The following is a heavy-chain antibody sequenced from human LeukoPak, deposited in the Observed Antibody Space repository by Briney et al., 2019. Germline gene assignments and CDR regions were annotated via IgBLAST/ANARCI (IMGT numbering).Heavy chain of an antibody. J-gene: IGHJ6*03. CDR3: AKDRQDFGYHMAPYYMDV. V-gene: IGHV3-23*01. CDR1: GFSFSNYA. CDR2: ISGSGSST. Sequence: GGSLRLFCAASGFSFSNYAMSWVRQAPGKGLEWVSVISGSGSSTSYADFVKGRLIISRDNSKNTLYLQMNSLRAEDTAVYYCAKDRQDFGYHMAPYYMDVWGKGTTVTVSS. D-gene: IGHD3-22*01.